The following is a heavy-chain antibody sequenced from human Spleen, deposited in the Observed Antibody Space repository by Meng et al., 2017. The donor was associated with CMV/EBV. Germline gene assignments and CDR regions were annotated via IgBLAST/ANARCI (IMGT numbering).Heavy chain of an antibody. V-gene: IGHV3-30*04. CDR1: GFTFSSHA. J-gene: IGHJ1*01. CDR2: TSYDGNSQ. Sequence: GESLKISCAASGFTFSSHAMHWVRQAPGKGLEWVAVTSYDGNSQYYTDSVKGRFTISRDSSSDTLHLEMKSLRAEDTAVYYCAKSWDDFWRGLLQHWGQGTLVTVSS. CDR3: AKSWDDFWRGLLQH. D-gene: IGHD3-3*01.